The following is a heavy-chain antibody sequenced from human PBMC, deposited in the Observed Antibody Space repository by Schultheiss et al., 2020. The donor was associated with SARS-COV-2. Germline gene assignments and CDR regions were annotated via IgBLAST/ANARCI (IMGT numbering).Heavy chain of an antibody. CDR3: ARWVVRQWLVPDDY. CDR1: GGSISSSSYY. Sequence: SETLSLTCTVSGGSISSSSYYWGWIRQPPGKGLEWIGYIYYSGSTNYNPSLKSRVTISVDTSKNQFFLKLSSVTAADTAVYYCARWVVRQWLVPDDYWGQGTLVTVSS. J-gene: IGHJ4*02. CDR2: IYYSGST. V-gene: IGHV4-61*05. D-gene: IGHD6-19*01.